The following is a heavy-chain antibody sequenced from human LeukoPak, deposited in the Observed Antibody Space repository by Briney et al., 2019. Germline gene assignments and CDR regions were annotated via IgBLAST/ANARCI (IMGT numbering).Heavy chain of an antibody. Sequence: SETLSLTRAVYGGSFSGYYWSWIRQPPGKGLEWIGEINHSGSTNYNPSLKSRVTISVDTSKNQFSLKLSSVTAADTAVYYCARTSRSWYGYYFDYWGQGTLVTVSS. V-gene: IGHV4-34*01. CDR2: INHSGST. CDR1: GGSFSGYY. CDR3: ARTSRSWYGYYFDY. J-gene: IGHJ4*02. D-gene: IGHD6-13*01.